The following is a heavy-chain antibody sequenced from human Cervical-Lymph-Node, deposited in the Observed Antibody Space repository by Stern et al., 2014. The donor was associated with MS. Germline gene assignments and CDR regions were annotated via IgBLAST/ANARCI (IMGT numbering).Heavy chain of an antibody. Sequence: VQLEQSGAEVKQPGSSVKVSCKASGGPFSNNGISWVRQAPRKGLVWREAIVPVVGRSTYAQKFQCRVTITADEVTTTAYLELSSLRSDDTALYCCAREHHGGNFASWGQGTLVTVSS. V-gene: IGHV1-69*01. CDR3: AREHHGGNFAS. CDR2: IVPVVGRS. CDR1: GGPFSNNG. J-gene: IGHJ4*02. D-gene: IGHD4-23*01.